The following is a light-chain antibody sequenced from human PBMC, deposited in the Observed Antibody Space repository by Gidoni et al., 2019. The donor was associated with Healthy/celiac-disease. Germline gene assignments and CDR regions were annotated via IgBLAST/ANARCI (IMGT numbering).Light chain of an antibody. J-gene: IGKJ2*01. CDR3: QQRSNWPPRYT. CDR1: QSVSSY. Sequence: EIVLTQSQATLSLSPGERATLSCRASQSVSSYLAWYQQKPGQSPRLLIYDASNRATGIPAMFSGSGSGTDFTLTISSLEPEDFAVYYCQQRSNWPPRYTFGQGTKLEIK. CDR2: DAS. V-gene: IGKV3-11*01.